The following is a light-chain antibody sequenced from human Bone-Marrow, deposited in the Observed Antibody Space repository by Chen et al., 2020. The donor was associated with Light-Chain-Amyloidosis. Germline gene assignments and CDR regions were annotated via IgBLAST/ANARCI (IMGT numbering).Light chain of an antibody. V-gene: IGLV2-14*03. J-gene: IGLJ2*01. CDR2: EVT. Sequence: QSALTQPASVSGSPGQSITISCTGTSSDVGGYNFVSWYQQYPGKVPKLMIYEVTNRPSGVSNRFSGSKSGNTASLIVSGLQAEDEADYFCTSYSGTYNLVLFGGGTKLTVL. CDR1: SSDVGGYNF. CDR3: TSYSGTYNLVL.